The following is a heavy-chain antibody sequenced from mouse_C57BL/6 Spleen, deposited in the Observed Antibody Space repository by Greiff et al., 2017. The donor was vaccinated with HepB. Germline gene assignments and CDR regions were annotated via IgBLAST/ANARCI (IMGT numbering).Heavy chain of an antibody. J-gene: IGHJ4*01. Sequence: DVMLVESGGGLVQPGESLKLSCESNEYEFPSHDMSWVRKTPEKRLELVAAINFDGGSTYYPDTMERRFIISTDNTQHTLYLQMSSLRSEDTALYYCARQGSKRAMDYWGQGTSVTVSS. D-gene: IGHD2-5*01. CDR1: EYEFPSHD. CDR3: ARQGSKRAMDY. CDR2: INFDGGST. V-gene: IGHV5-2*01.